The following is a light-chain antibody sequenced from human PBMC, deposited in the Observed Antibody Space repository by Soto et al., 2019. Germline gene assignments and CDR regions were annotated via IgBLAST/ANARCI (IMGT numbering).Light chain of an antibody. Sequence: DIQMTQSPSSLSASVGDRVTIRCRASQTVRTYLNWYQQKPGKAPILLIYAASSLPSAVPPRFTGAGSETDFTLTISSHQPEDFGTYYCQQTYSTPITFGQGTRLEIK. V-gene: IGKV1-39*01. J-gene: IGKJ5*01. CDR2: AAS. CDR3: QQTYSTPIT. CDR1: QTVRTY.